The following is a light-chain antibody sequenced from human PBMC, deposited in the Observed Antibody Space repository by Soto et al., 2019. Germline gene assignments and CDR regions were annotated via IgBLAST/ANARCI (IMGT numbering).Light chain of an antibody. CDR1: QDIRGA. CDR2: DVS. Sequence: AIQVTQSPSSLSASVGDRVTITCRASQDIRGALAWYQQKPGKAPKLLIYDVSTLENEVPSRFSGSSSGTQFTLTICSLQPEDFGTYYCQQFNSYPLTFGHGTLLEIK. V-gene: IGKV1-13*02. CDR3: QQFNSYPLT. J-gene: IGKJ5*01.